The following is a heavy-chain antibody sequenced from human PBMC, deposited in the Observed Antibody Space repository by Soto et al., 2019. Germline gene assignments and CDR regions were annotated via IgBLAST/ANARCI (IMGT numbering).Heavy chain of an antibody. CDR2: ITGSTGNT. D-gene: IGHD3-3*01. V-gene: IGHV3-23*01. CDR3: ARVGGRFLEWLQVHYYMDV. J-gene: IGHJ6*03. CDR1: GFTFSSYA. Sequence: PGGSLRLSCAASGFTFSSYAMSWVRQAPGKGLEWVSAITGSTGNTYYADSVKGRFTIYRDNFKNTLYLQMNSLRAEDTAVYYRARVGGRFLEWLQVHYYMDVWGKGTTVTVSS.